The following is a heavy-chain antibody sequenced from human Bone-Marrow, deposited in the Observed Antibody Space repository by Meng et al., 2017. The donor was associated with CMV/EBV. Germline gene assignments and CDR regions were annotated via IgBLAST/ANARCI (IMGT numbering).Heavy chain of an antibody. CDR1: GFIVSDNY. Sequence: GGSLRLSCAVSGFIVSDNYMSWVRQAPGKGLECISVIYNEGRTFYVDSVKGRFTISRDNSKNTVYLQMTSLRADDSAMYFCARLSDPEWLPFAMDIWGQGTTVTFSS. V-gene: IGHV3-66*02. J-gene: IGHJ6*02. CDR3: ARLSDPEWLPFAMDI. D-gene: IGHD3-3*01. CDR2: IYNEGRT.